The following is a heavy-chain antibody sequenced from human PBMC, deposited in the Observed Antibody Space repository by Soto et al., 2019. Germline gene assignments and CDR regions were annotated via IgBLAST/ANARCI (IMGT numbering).Heavy chain of an antibody. D-gene: IGHD3-10*01. J-gene: IGHJ4*02. CDR3: ARGNYFGSGTFDY. Sequence: QVHLEQSGAEVKKPGASVKVSCKTSGYTFTSYGVSWVRQAPGQGLVWMAWISGSSGSTYYVQNLQRRVTVTTDTSTDTASKELRSLRSGDSAIYYCARGNYFGSGTFDYWGKGTLVTVSS. CDR2: ISGSSGST. CDR1: GYTFTSYG. V-gene: IGHV1-18*01.